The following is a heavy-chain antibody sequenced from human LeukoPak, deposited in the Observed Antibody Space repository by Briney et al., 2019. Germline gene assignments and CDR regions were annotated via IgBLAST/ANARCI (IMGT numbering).Heavy chain of an antibody. V-gene: IGHV3-23*01. CDR2: SSASGGTT. Sequence: PGGSLRLSCAASGFTFSRSAMNWVRQAPGKGLEWVSSSSASGGTTYYADSVKGRFTISRDNSKNTLSVQMNSLRAEDTAVYYCAKANYSGSYYLDSWGQGTLVTVSS. D-gene: IGHD1-26*01. CDR1: GFTFSRSA. J-gene: IGHJ4*02. CDR3: AKANYSGSYYLDS.